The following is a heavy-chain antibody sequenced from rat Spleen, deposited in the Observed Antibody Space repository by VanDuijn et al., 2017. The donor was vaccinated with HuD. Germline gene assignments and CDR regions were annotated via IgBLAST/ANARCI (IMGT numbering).Heavy chain of an antibody. D-gene: IGHD1-8*01. Sequence: EVQLVESGGGLVQPGRSLKLSCVASGFTFNNYWMTWIRQAPGKGLEWVASIINTGDSTYYPDSVKGRFTISRDNAQNTLSLQMNSLRSEDTATYYGARESTVADYFDYWGQGVMVTVSS. CDR2: IINTGDST. J-gene: IGHJ2*01. CDR1: GFTFNNYW. V-gene: IGHV5-31*01. CDR3: ARESTVADYFDY.